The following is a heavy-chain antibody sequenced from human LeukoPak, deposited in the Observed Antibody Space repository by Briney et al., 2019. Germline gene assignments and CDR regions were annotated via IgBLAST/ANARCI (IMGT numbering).Heavy chain of an antibody. CDR1: GFSFSDYY. CDR3: AREPKNSNYYYYGMDV. Sequence: GGSLRLSCAASGFSFSDYYMSWIRQAPGKGLEWVSYISSSGSPVYYGDSVEGRFTISRDNAENSLYLQMNSLRVEDTAVYYCAREPKNSNYYYYGMDVWGQGITVTVSS. D-gene: IGHD4-11*01. V-gene: IGHV3-11*01. J-gene: IGHJ6*02. CDR2: ISSSGSPV.